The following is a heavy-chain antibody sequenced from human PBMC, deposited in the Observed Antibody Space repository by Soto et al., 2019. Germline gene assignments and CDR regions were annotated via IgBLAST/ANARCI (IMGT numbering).Heavy chain of an antibody. J-gene: IGHJ4*02. CDR3: ARDSSVNIAVAGSLDY. CDR1: GFTFSSYS. Sequence: GGSLRLSCAASGFTFSSYSMNWVRQAPGKGLEWVSSISSSSSYIYYADSVKGRFTISRDNAKNSLYLQMNSLRAEDTAVYYCARDSSVNIAVAGSLDYWGQGTLVTVSS. D-gene: IGHD6-19*01. CDR2: ISSSSSYI. V-gene: IGHV3-21*01.